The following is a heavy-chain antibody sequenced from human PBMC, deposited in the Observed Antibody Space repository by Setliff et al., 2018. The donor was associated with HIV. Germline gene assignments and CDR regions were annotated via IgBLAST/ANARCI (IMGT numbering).Heavy chain of an antibody. CDR1: AGSISSSSYY. Sequence: ASETLSLTCTVSAGSISSSSYYWGWVRQHPGKGLEWIGSIYYSGRTYYNPSLMCRVTISVDTSKNLFSLKLRSVTAADTAVYYCARQWRDQYNSGVSTEYFQHWGLGTLVTVSS. V-gene: IGHV4-39*01. CDR2: IYYSGRT. D-gene: IGHD3-22*01. J-gene: IGHJ1*01. CDR3: ARQWRDQYNSGVSTEYFQH.